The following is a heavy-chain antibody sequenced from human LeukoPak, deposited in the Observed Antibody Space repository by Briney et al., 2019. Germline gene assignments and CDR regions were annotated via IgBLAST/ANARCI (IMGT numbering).Heavy chain of an antibody. V-gene: IGHV4-38-2*02. Sequence: SETLSLTCTVSDYSISSDYYWGWIRQPPGKGLEWIGSIYHSGSTYYNPSLNSRVTISVGTSKNQFSLKLSPVTAADTAVYYCAREAGEAYGDYTVNLNWFDPWGQGTLVTVSS. CDR3: AREAGEAYGDYTVNLNWFDP. CDR1: DYSISSDYY. CDR2: IYHSGST. J-gene: IGHJ5*02. D-gene: IGHD4-17*01.